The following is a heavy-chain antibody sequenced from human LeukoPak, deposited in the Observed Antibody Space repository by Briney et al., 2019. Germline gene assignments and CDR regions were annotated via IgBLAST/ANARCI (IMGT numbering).Heavy chain of an antibody. CDR2: INHSGST. Sequence: SETLSLTCAVYGGSFSGYYWSWIRQPPGKGLEWIGEINHSGSTNYNPSLKSRVTISVDTSKNQFSLKLSSVTAADTAVYYCARTEESGYSYRYFGYYYYLDVWGKGTTVTVSS. CDR3: ARTEESGYSYRYFGYYYYLDV. CDR1: GGSFSGYY. D-gene: IGHD5-18*01. J-gene: IGHJ6*03. V-gene: IGHV4-34*01.